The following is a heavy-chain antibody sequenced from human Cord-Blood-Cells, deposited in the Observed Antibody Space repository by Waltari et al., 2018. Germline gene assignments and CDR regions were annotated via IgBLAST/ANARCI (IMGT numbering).Heavy chain of an antibody. D-gene: IGHD3-9*01. V-gene: IGHV3-48*02. Sequence: EVELVEVGGGLVQPGGSLRVSWAALGFTFSSYTMNWVRQAPGKGLEWVSYISSSSSTIYYADSVKGRFTISRDNAKNSLYLQMNSLRDEDTAVYYCARVLTLSSAYYFDYWGQGTLVTVSS. CDR1: GFTFSSYT. CDR3: ARVLTLSSAYYFDY. J-gene: IGHJ4*02. CDR2: ISSSSSTI.